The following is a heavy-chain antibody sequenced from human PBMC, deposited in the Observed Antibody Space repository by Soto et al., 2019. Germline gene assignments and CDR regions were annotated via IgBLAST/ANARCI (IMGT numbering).Heavy chain of an antibody. CDR3: ARGRLLWFGESSNDY. CDR1: GGSFSGYY. D-gene: IGHD3-10*01. CDR2: INHSGST. J-gene: IGHJ4*02. Sequence: SETLSLTCAVYGGSFSGYYWSWIRQPPGKGLEWIGEINHSGSTNYNPSLKSRVTISVDTSKNQFSLKLSSVTAADTAVYYCARGRLLWFGESSNDYWGQGTLVTVSS. V-gene: IGHV4-34*01.